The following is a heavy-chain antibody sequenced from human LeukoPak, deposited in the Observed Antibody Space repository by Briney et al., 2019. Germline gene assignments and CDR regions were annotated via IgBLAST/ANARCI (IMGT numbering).Heavy chain of an antibody. CDR2: ISSSSSYI. CDR1: VFIFSSYI. V-gene: IGHV3-21*01. CDR3: ARAAATGTEPNRVDP. D-gene: IGHD1-14*01. J-gene: IGHJ5*02. Sequence: GWSLTLSCVSCVFIFSSYIMNGLRPAPGKGRDWVSSISSSSSYIYYADSVKGRFTISRDNAKNSLYLQMNSLRAEDTAVYYCARAAATGTEPNRVDPWGQGTLVTVSS.